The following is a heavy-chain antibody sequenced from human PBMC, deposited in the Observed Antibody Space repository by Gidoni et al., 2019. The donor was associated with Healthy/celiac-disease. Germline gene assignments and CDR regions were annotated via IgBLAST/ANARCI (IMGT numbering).Heavy chain of an antibody. V-gene: IGHV1-2*02. Sequence: QVQLVQSGAEVKKPGASVKVSCKASGYTFTGYYMHWVRQAPGQGPGWMGWINPSSGGTNYAQKFQGRVTMTRDTSISTAYMELSRLRSDDTAVYYCARDGPITMIREDAFDIWGQGTMVTVSS. CDR1: GYTFTGYY. CDR3: ARDGPITMIREDAFDI. J-gene: IGHJ3*02. CDR2: INPSSGGT. D-gene: IGHD3-22*01.